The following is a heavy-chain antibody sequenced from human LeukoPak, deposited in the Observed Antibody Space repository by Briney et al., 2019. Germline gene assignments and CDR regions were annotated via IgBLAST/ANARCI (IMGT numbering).Heavy chain of an antibody. J-gene: IGHJ5*02. CDR1: SGSISSYY. Sequence: SETLSLTCTVSSGSISSYYWSWIRQPPGKGLEWIGYMYSSGSANYNPSLKSRVTMSVDTSKDQFSLKLSSVTAADTAAYYCARGRTYGSGSYSANWFDPWGQGTLVTVSS. CDR2: MYSSGSA. D-gene: IGHD3-10*01. V-gene: IGHV4-59*01. CDR3: ARGRTYGSGSYSANWFDP.